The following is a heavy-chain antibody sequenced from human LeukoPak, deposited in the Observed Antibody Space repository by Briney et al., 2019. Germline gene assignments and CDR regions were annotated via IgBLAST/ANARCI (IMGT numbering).Heavy chain of an antibody. CDR3: AHGGLGYCSGGTCYPRPFDY. CDR1: GGSISSSSYY. Sequence: ETLSLTCTVSGGSISSSSYYWGWIRQAPGKGLEWVSVISGSGDKTYYADSVRGRFTISRDNSKNTLYLQMNGLRAEDTAIYYCAHGGLGYCSGGTCYPRPFDYWGQGTLVTVSS. D-gene: IGHD2-15*01. CDR2: ISGSGDKT. J-gene: IGHJ4*02. V-gene: IGHV3-23*01.